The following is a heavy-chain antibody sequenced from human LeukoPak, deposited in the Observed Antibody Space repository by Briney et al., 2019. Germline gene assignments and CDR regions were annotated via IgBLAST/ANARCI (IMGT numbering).Heavy chain of an antibody. CDR3: ASSFVDSGYGYDDAFDI. V-gene: IGHV1-69*04. D-gene: IGHD5-12*01. Sequence: SVEVSCKASGGTFSSYAISWVRQAPGQGLEWMGRIIPILGIANYAQKFQGRVTITADKSTSTAYMELSSLRSEDTAVYYCASSFVDSGYGYDDAFDIWGQGIMVTVSS. CDR2: IIPILGIA. CDR1: GGTFSSYA. J-gene: IGHJ3*02.